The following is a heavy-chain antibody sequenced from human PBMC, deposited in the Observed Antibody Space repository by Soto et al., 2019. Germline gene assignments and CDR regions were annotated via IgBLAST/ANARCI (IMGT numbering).Heavy chain of an antibody. V-gene: IGHV3-74*01. CDR3: ARGVSGSYGFDY. Sequence: EVQLVESGGGPAQFGGSLRLSCEASGFTFSNYWMHWVRQVPGKGLVWVSRIKGDETSTGYADSVKGRFIIFRDNVKNTLYLQTNRLRAEDTAVYYCARGVSGSYGFDYGVERTLVSVSS. CDR1: GFTFSNYW. CDR2: IKGDETST. D-gene: IGHD6-19*01. J-gene: IGHJ4*02.